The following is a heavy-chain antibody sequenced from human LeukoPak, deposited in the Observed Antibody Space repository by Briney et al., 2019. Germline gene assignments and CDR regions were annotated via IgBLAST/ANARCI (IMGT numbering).Heavy chain of an antibody. CDR3: ARTASSYVSTHPSDY. CDR1: GFTFSNYW. CDR2: IYSGGST. V-gene: IGHV3-53*01. D-gene: IGHD3-10*02. J-gene: IGHJ4*02. Sequence: PGGSLRLSCAASGFTFSNYWMNWVRQAPGKGLEWVSLIYSGGSTYYADSVKGRFTISRDIPKNTLYLQMSSLRAEDTAVYYCARTASSYVSTHPSDYWGQGILVTVSS.